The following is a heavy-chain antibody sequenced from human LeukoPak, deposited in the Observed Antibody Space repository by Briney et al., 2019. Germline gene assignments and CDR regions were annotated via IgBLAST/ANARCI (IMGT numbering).Heavy chain of an antibody. CDR3: ARESYYDSSGYYFRWFDP. CDR1: GGSVSSYY. J-gene: IGHJ5*02. Sequence: ASETLSLTCTVSGGSVSSYYWSWIRQPPGKGLEWIGYIYYSGSTNYNPSLKSRVTISVDTSKNQFSLKLSSVTAADTAVYYCARESYYDSSGYYFRWFDPWGQGTLVTVSS. CDR2: IYYSGST. D-gene: IGHD3-22*01. V-gene: IGHV4-59*02.